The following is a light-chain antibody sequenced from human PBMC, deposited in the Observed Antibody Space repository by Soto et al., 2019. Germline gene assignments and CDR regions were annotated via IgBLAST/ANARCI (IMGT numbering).Light chain of an antibody. Sequence: EILITQSPATLSLFSGERATLSCGASQSVSRDLAWYQQKPGQAPRLLIYDASTRATGIPVRFSGCGSGTENTLTISSLQSEDFALYYCQQYNKWPPLTFGGGTKVEI. V-gene: IGKV3-15*01. J-gene: IGKJ4*01. CDR3: QQYNKWPPLT. CDR2: DAS. CDR1: QSVSRD.